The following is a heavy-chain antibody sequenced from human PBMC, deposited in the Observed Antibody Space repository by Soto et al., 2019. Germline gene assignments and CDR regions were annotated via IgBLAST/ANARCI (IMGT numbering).Heavy chain of an antibody. CDR2: IYHSGST. CDR3: ARNVRYYIDY. Sequence: PSETLSLTCAVYGGSFSGYYWSWIRQPPGKGLEWIGEIYHSGSTNYNPSLKSRVTISVDNSENQLSLSLNSVTAADTAVYYCARNVRYYIDYWGQGTLVTVSS. J-gene: IGHJ4*02. CDR1: GGSFSGYY. V-gene: IGHV4-34*01.